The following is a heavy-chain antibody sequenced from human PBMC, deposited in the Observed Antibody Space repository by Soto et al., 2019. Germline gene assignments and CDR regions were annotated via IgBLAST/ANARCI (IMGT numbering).Heavy chain of an antibody. D-gene: IGHD3-9*01. CDR1: GGSISSGGYY. V-gene: IGHV4-31*03. CDR3: ARGQVRDDILTGYELDY. J-gene: IGHJ4*02. Sequence: SETLSLTCTVSGGSISSGGYYWSWIRQHPGKGLEWIGYIYYSGSTYYNPSLKSRVTISVDTSKNQFSLKLSSVTAADTAVYYCARGQVRDDILTGYELDYWGQGTLVTVSS. CDR2: IYYSGST.